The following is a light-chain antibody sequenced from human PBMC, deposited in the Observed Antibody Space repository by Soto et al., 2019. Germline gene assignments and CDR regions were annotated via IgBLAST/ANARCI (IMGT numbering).Light chain of an antibody. J-gene: IGKJ5*01. CDR2: DAS. CDR1: QDISNY. Sequence: DIQMTQSPSSLSASVVDRVTISCRASQDISNYLNWCQQKPGKAPKLLIYDASNLETGVPSRFSGSGSGTDFTFTISSLQPEDIATYYCQQYDNLPITFGQGTRLENK. V-gene: IGKV1-33*01. CDR3: QQYDNLPIT.